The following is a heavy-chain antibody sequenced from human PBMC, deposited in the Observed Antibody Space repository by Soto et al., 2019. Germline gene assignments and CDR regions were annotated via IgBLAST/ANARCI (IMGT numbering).Heavy chain of an antibody. Sequence: QVQLQESGPGLVKPSQTLSLTCTVSGGSISSGGYYWSWIRQHPGKGLEWIGYIYYSGSTYYNPSLKSRVTISGDTSKNQFSLKLSSVTAADTAVYYCARGKRYYGSGSSPHRYYYYYGMDVWGQGTTVTVSS. CDR3: ARGKRYYGSGSSPHRYYYYYGMDV. J-gene: IGHJ6*02. CDR2: IYYSGST. V-gene: IGHV4-31*03. D-gene: IGHD3-10*01. CDR1: GGSISSGGYY.